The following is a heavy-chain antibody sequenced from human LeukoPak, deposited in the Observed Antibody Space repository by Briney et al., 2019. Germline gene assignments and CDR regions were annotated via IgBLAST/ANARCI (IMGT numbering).Heavy chain of an antibody. J-gene: IGHJ4*02. V-gene: IGHV3-11*01. Sequence: GGSLRLSCAASGFTLNDYYMSWIRQPPGKGLEWVADIGSSDNIISYGASVRGRFTISRDIAKNSLYPHMNSLRADDTAVYYCAREIVAGAFDSWGQGTLVTVSS. CDR2: IGSSDNII. CDR3: AREIVAGAFDS. CDR1: GFTLNDYY. D-gene: IGHD6-19*01.